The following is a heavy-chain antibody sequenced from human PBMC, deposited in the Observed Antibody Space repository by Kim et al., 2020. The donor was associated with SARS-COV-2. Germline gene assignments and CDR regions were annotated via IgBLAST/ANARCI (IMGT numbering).Heavy chain of an antibody. CDR3: ASQWLQYIY. V-gene: IGHV3-7*01. J-gene: IGHJ4*02. Sequence: GGSLRLSCAASGFAFSTSCMSWVRQAPGKGLEWVANIKQDGSEKYYVDSVKGRFTISRDNARNSLYLQMNSLRAEDTAVYYCASQWLQYIYWGQGTLVTV. CDR2: IKQDGSEK. D-gene: IGHD5-12*01. CDR1: GFAFSTSC.